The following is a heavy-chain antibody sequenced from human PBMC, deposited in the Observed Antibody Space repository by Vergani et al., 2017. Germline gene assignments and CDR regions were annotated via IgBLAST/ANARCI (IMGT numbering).Heavy chain of an antibody. CDR1: GFTFSSYA. V-gene: IGHV3-23*01. Sequence: EVQLLESGGGLVQPGGSLRLSCAASGFTFSSYAMSWVRQAPGKGLEWVSAISGSGGSTYYADSGKGRFTISRDNSKNTLYLQMNSLRAEDTAVYYCARRGSYDKRFDYWGQGTLVTVSS. CDR2: ISGSGGST. CDR3: ARRGSYDKRFDY. J-gene: IGHJ4*02. D-gene: IGHD3-10*01.